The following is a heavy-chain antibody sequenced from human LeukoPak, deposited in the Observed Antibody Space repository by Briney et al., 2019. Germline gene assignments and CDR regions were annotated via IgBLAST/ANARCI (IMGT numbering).Heavy chain of an antibody. D-gene: IGHD3-10*01. Sequence: SETLSLTCTVSGGSISSYYGGWIRQPPGKGLEWIGSIYYSGSTYYNPSLKSRVTISVDTSKNQFSLKLSSVTAADTAVYYCARDLLLWFGELSWGQGTLVTVSS. CDR2: IYYSGST. J-gene: IGHJ5*02. V-gene: IGHV4-39*07. CDR1: GGSISSYY. CDR3: ARDLLLWFGELS.